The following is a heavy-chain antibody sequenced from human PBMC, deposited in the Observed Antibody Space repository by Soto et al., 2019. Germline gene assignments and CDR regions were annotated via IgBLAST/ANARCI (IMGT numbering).Heavy chain of an antibody. CDR2: ISYDGSNK. CDR1: GFTFSSYA. J-gene: IGHJ4*02. Sequence: QVQLVESGGGVVQPGRSLRLSCAASGFTFSSYAMHWVRQAPGEGLEWVAVISYDGSNKYYADSVKGRFTISRDNSKNTLYLQMNSLRAEDTAVYYCARDYPTDILVTWEWYYWGQGTLVTVSP. CDR3: ARDYPTDILVTWEWYY. V-gene: IGHV3-30-3*01. D-gene: IGHD2-15*01.